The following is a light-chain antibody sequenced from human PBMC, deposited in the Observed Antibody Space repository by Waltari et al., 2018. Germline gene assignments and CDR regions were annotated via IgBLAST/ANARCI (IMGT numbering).Light chain of an antibody. V-gene: IGKV3-11*01. Sequence: EIVLTQSPATLSLSPGETATLSCRASQSVGTYLAWYQQQPGQAPRLLIYDASSRATGIPDRFRGSGSGTDFTLTIDSLEPEDFALYYCQQRSSWTPHTFGQGARLEIK. CDR1: QSVGTY. CDR2: DAS. J-gene: IGKJ2*01. CDR3: QQRSSWTPHT.